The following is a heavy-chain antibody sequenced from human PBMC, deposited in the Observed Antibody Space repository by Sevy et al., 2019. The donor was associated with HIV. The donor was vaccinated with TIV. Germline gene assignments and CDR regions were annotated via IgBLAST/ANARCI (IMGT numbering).Heavy chain of an antibody. D-gene: IGHD4-17*01. CDR1: GYTFTSYD. V-gene: IGHV1-8*01. J-gene: IGHJ3*02. Sequence: ASVKVSCKASGYTFTSYDINWVRQATGQGLEWMGWMNPNSGNTGYAQKFQCRVTMTRNTSISTAYMELSSLRSEDTAVYYCASTTVTASQDDAFDIWGQGTMVTVSS. CDR3: ASTTVTASQDDAFDI. CDR2: MNPNSGNT.